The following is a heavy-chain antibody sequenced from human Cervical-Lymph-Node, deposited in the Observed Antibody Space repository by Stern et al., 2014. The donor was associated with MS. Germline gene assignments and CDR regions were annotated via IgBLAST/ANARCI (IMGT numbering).Heavy chain of an antibody. J-gene: IGHJ4*02. D-gene: IGHD1-7*01. Sequence: VQLVESGGGVVQPGRSLRLSCAASGFTFSNYGMHWVRQAPGKGLEWVAGIWVDGNKKYYADSVKGRFTISRDNSKNTLFLQMSSLTAEDTALYYCARGNWNYEGMGYWGQGTLVTVSS. CDR1: GFTFSNYG. V-gene: IGHV3-33*01. CDR2: IWVDGNKK. CDR3: ARGNWNYEGMGY.